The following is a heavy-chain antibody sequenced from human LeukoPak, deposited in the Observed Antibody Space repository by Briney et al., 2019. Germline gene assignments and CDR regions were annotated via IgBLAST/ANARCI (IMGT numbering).Heavy chain of an antibody. J-gene: IGHJ6*02. V-gene: IGHV4-59*12. CDR1: GGSISIYY. D-gene: IGHD1-1*01. Sequence: SETLSLTCTVSGGSISIYYWSWIRQPPGKGLEWIGYIYYSGSTYYNPSLKSRVTISVDTSKNQFSLKLSSVTAADTAVYYCARDELEYGMDVWGQGTTVTVSS. CDR3: ARDELEYGMDV. CDR2: IYYSGST.